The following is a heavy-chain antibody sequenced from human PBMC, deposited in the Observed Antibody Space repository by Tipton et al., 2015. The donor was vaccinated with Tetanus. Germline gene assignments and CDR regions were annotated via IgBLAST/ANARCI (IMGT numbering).Heavy chain of an antibody. CDR3: ARATEHDIMTGYDN. D-gene: IGHD3-9*01. V-gene: IGHV4-30-2*01. CDR1: GALLTTGGYS. Sequence: TLSLTCNVTGALLTTGGYSWGWIRQPPGQGLEWIGYIYQTGSTYFNPSLRSRLTMSFKMSKNQFSLKLTSVTAADTAVYYCARATEHDIMTGYDNWGPGTQVTVSS. J-gene: IGHJ4*02. CDR2: IYQTGST.